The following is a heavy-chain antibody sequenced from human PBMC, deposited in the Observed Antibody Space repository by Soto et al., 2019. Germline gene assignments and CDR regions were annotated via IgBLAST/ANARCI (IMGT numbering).Heavy chain of an antibody. Sequence: QVQLQQTGPGLVKPSETLSLTCTVSGGSIINYYCSWFRQSPRKGLEWIGYINHDGYSAYNLSLKRRITMAADTSKTQFSLMLDSVAATDTAVYYCARQGYGPQPGLVDAWGQGTTVIVSS. D-gene: IGHD1-1*01. CDR3: ARQGYGPQPGLVDA. V-gene: IGHV4-59*08. CDR2: INHDGYS. J-gene: IGHJ6*02. CDR1: GGSIINYY.